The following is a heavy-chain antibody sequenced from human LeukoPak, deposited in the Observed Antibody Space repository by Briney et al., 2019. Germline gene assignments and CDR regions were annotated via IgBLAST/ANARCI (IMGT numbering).Heavy chain of an antibody. J-gene: IGHJ6*03. CDR1: GFTFSSYW. Sequence: GGSLRLSCAASGFTFSSYWMSWVRQAPGKGLERVANIKQDGSEKYYVDSVKGRFTISRDNAKNSLYLQMNSLRAEDTAVYYCARDQISIVGATTHYYYYYTDVWGKGTTVTVSS. CDR3: ARDQISIVGATTHYYYYYTDV. V-gene: IGHV3-7*01. CDR2: IKQDGSEK. D-gene: IGHD1-26*01.